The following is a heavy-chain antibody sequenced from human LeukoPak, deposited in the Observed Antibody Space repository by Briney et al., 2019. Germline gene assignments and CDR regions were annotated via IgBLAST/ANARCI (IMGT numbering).Heavy chain of an antibody. Sequence: ASVKVSCKASGYTFTSYGISWVRQAPGQGLEWMGWISAYNGNTNYAQKLQGRVTMTTDTSTSTAYMELRSLRSDDTAVYYCARVRGTYYYDSSEAFDYWGQGTLVTVSS. CDR2: ISAYNGNT. D-gene: IGHD3-22*01. CDR3: ARVRGTYYYDSSEAFDY. CDR1: GYTFTSYG. J-gene: IGHJ4*02. V-gene: IGHV1-18*01.